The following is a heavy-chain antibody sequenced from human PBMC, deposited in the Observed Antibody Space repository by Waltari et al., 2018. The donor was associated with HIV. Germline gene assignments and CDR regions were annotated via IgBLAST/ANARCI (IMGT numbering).Heavy chain of an antibody. CDR2: TYYMSKWYN. Sequence: QVQLQPSAPGLVKPSQTLSLTPAISADRVSSNRTAWNWIRQSHSTGLEWLRRTYYMSKWYNDYALFVKGRVTITPDTSGNQFSLQLNSVTPEDTAVYYCARGSNKLLDYWGQGTLVTVSS. D-gene: IGHD1-26*01. CDR3: ARGSNKLLDY. V-gene: IGHV6-1*01. J-gene: IGHJ4*02. CDR1: ADRVSSNRTA.